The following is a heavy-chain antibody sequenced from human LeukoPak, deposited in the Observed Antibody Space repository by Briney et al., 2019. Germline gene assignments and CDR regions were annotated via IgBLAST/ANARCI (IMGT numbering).Heavy chain of an antibody. V-gene: IGHV4-59*01. CDR2: IYSSGST. D-gene: IGHD3-10*01. J-gene: IGHJ5*02. CDR1: GGSISSYY. CDR3: AGDMPNYYGSGSYRFDP. Sequence: PSETLSLTCTVSGGSISSYYWSWIRQPPGKGLEWVGYIYSSGSTNYNPFLKSRVTISVDTSKNQFALKLSSVTAADTAVYYCAGDMPNYYGSGSYRFDPWGQGTLVTVSS.